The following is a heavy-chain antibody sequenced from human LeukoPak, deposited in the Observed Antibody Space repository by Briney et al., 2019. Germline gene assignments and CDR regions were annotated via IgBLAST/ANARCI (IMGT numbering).Heavy chain of an antibody. Sequence: ASVKVSCKASGYTFTSYGISWVRQAPGQGLEWMGWISAYNGNTNYAQKLQGRVTVTTDTSTSTAYMELRSLRSDDTAVYYCASLQDYYYYMDVWGKGTTVTVSS. CDR1: GYTFTSYG. J-gene: IGHJ6*03. CDR3: ASLQDYYYYMDV. CDR2: ISAYNGNT. V-gene: IGHV1-18*01.